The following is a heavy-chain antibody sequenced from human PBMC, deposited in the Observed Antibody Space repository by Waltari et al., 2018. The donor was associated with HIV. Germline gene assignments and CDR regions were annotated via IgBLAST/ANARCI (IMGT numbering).Heavy chain of an antibody. V-gene: IGHV3-9*01. J-gene: IGHJ6*02. CDR2: ISWNSGST. CDR1: GFTFDDYA. Sequence: EVQLVESGGGLVQPGRSLRLSCAASGFTFDDYAMHWVRQAPGKGLEWVSGISWNSGSTGYADSVKGRFTISRDNAKNSLYLQMNSLRAEDTALYYCAKDLVATLFHYYYGMDVWGQGTTVTVSS. CDR3: AKDLVATLFHYYYGMDV. D-gene: IGHD5-12*01.